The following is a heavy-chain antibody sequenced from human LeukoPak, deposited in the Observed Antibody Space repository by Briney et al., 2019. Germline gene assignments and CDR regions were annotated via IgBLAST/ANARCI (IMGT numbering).Heavy chain of an antibody. CDR1: GGSISSGSYY. J-gene: IGHJ3*02. Sequence: SETLSLTCTVSGGSISSGSYYWSWIRQPAGKGLEWIGRIYTSGSTNYNPSLKSRVTISVDKSKNHFSLKLSSVTAADTAVYYCASNHAFDIWGQGTMVTVSS. CDR2: IYTSGST. V-gene: IGHV4-61*02. CDR3: ASNHAFDI.